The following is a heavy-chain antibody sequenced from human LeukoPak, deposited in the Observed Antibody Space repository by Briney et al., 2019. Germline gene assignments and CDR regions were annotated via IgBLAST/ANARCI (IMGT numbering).Heavy chain of an antibody. V-gene: IGHV1-2*02. CDR2: INPNSGGT. J-gene: IGHJ4*02. D-gene: IGHD5-18*01. CDR1: GYTFTGYY. Sequence: GASVKVSCKASGYTFTGYYMHWVRQAPGQGLEWMGWINPNSGGTNYAQKFQGRVTMTRDTSISTAYMELSRLRSDDTAVYYCARGAGSGTNSYGRHWGQGTLVTVSS. CDR3: ARGAGSGTNSYGRH.